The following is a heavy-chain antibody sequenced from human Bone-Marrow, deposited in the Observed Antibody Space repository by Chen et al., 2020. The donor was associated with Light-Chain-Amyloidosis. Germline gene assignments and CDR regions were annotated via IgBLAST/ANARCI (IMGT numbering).Heavy chain of an antibody. CDR3: AKDISYDDILPGYPADAFDI. V-gene: IGHV3-23*04. D-gene: IGHD3-9*01. CDR2: IIGGGASR. CDR1: GFAFSSYA. Sequence: EVQLVESGGGLLQRGGSLRLSCAASGFAFSSYAMSWVRQAPGKGLEWGSTIIGGGASRYYGASVEGRLTISRDNSKTALFLKMHGLSAEDTAVYYCAKDISYDDILPGYPADAFDIWGQGTMVTVSS. J-gene: IGHJ3*02.